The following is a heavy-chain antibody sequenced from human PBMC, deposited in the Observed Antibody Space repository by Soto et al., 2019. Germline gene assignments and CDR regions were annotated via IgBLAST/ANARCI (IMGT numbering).Heavy chain of an antibody. D-gene: IGHD2-2*01. J-gene: IGHJ4*02. CDR3: ARDTSHYFDY. Sequence: GASVKVSCKTSGYTFVTYYISWLRQAPGQGIEWVGWISPHNGKTIYIEDLQGRVTLTADTSTSTAYMELRNLRSDDTAVYFCARDTSHYFDYWGQGTLVAVCS. CDR2: ISPHNGKT. CDR1: GYTFVTYY. V-gene: IGHV1-18*01.